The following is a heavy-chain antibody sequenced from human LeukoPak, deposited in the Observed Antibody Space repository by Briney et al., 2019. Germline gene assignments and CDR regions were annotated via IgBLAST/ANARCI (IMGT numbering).Heavy chain of an antibody. CDR3: ARNASRIAAAGTFIDY. Sequence: ASVEVSCKASGYTFTGYYMHWVRQAPGQGLEWMGWINPNSGGTNYAQKFQGRVTMTRDTSISTAYMELSRLRSDDTAVYYCARNASRIAAAGTFIDYWGQGTLVTVSS. J-gene: IGHJ4*02. CDR1: GYTFTGYY. CDR2: INPNSGGT. D-gene: IGHD6-13*01. V-gene: IGHV1-2*02.